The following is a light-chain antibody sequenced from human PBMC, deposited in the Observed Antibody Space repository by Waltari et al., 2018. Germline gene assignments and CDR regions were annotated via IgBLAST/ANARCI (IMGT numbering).Light chain of an antibody. J-gene: IGLJ2*01. Sequence: QSALTQPPPASGSPGQSFTISCTGTSSNIGGYKFVSWFQQHPGKAPKLVIYDVNERPSGVPDRFSGSKSGSTATLTVSGLQAEDEADYYCSSYGGKNNLIFGGGTTLTV. CDR2: DVN. CDR1: SSNIGGYKF. V-gene: IGLV2-8*01. CDR3: SSYGGKNNLI.